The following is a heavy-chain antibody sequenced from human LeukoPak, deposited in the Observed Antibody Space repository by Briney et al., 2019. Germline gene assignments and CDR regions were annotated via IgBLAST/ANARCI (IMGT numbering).Heavy chain of an antibody. CDR3: AVVVVATNDAFDI. CDR1: GYTFTSYA. CDR2: INTNTGNP. V-gene: IGHV7-4-1*02. D-gene: IGHD2-15*01. J-gene: IGHJ3*02. Sequence: GASVKVSCKASGYTFTSYAMNWVRQATGQGLEWMGWINTNTGNPTYAQGFTGRFVFSLDTSVSTAYLQISSLKAEDTAVYYCAVVVVATNDAFDIWGQGTMVTVSS.